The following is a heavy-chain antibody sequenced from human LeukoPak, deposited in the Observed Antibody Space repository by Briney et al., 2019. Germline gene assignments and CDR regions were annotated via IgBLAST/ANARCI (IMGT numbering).Heavy chain of an antibody. CDR1: GFTFSNYA. J-gene: IGHJ4*02. CDR2: MSYDGSNK. V-gene: IGHV3-30-3*01. Sequence: GGSLRLSCAASGFTFSNYAMHWVRQAPGKGLEWVAVMSYDGSNKYYADSVKGRFTISRDNFKDTLYLQMSSLRTEDTAVYYCARDRTAASWSGSFDYWGQGTLVTVSS. D-gene: IGHD3/OR15-3a*01. CDR3: ARDRTAASWSGSFDY.